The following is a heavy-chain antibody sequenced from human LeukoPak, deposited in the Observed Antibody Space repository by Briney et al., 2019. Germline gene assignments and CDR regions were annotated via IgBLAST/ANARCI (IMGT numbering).Heavy chain of an antibody. D-gene: IGHD3-3*01. CDR3: AKGGQNFDFWRFDY. J-gene: IGHJ4*02. CDR2: IRGSGGST. Sequence: PGGSLRLSCAASGFTFSTCAMRCVRQAPGKGLEWVSSIRGSGGSTYYADSVKGRFTISRDNSENTVYMEMNSLRAEDTALYYCAKGGQNFDFWRFDYWGQGTLVPVSS. CDR1: GFTFSTCA. V-gene: IGHV3-23*01.